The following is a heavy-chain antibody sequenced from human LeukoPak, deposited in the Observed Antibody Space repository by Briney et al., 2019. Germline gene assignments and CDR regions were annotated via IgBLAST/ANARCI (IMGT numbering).Heavy chain of an antibody. Sequence: GGSLRLSCAASGFTFSSYGMHWVRQAPGKGLEWVAFIRYDGSNKYYADPVKGRFTISRDNSKNTLYLQMNSLRDEDTAVYYCVREGLECSGSSCQRAAFDYWGQGTLVTVSS. CDR3: VREGLECSGSSCQRAAFDY. CDR1: GFTFSSYG. D-gene: IGHD2-2*01. V-gene: IGHV3-30*02. J-gene: IGHJ4*02. CDR2: IRYDGSNK.